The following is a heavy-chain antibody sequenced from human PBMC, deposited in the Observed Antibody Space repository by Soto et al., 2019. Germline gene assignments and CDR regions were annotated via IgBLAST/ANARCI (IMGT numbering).Heavy chain of an antibody. V-gene: IGHV3-23*01. Sequence: GGSLRLSCAASGFTFSSYAMGWVRQAPGKGLEWVSGISGSGDSTYFADSVRGRFTISRDNSKNTLYLQMNSLRAEDTAVYYCAKELGYYYDSSGYQGDFDYWGQGTLVTVSS. CDR1: GFTFSSYA. J-gene: IGHJ4*02. CDR3: AKELGYYYDSSGYQGDFDY. CDR2: ISGSGDST. D-gene: IGHD3-22*01.